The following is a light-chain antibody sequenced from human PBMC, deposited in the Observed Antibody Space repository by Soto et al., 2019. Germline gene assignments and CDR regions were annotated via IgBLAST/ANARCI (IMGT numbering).Light chain of an antibody. CDR3: KQYNSYWT. CDR2: DAS. V-gene: IGKV1-5*01. Sequence: IQLTQSPSTLSASLGDTVTMTCRASQSISRWLSWYQQKAGKAPKLLIYDASTLQTGVASRFSGSMSGTEITLTITGLQPDDSATYYCKQYNSYWTFGPGTKVDIK. J-gene: IGKJ1*01. CDR1: QSISRW.